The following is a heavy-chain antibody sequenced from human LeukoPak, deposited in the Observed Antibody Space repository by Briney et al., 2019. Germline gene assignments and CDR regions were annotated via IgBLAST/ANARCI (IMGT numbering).Heavy chain of an antibody. CDR3: AREGWPFGAFDI. D-gene: IGHD3-16*01. Sequence: PSQTLSLTYTVSGGSISSGDYYWRWIRQPPGKGLEWIGYIYYSGSTYYNPSLKSRVTISVDTSKNQFSLKLSSVTAADTAVYYCAREGWPFGAFDIWGQGTMVTVSS. CDR2: IYYSGST. CDR1: GGSISSGDYY. J-gene: IGHJ3*02. V-gene: IGHV4-30-4*08.